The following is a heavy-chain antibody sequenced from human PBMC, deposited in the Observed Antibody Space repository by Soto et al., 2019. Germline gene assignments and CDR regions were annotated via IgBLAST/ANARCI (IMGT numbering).Heavy chain of an antibody. Sequence: PSETLSLTCSVSGGSISSSSYYWGWIRQPPGKGLEWIGSIYYSGSTYYNPSLKSRVTISVDTSKNQFSLKLSSVTAADTAVYYCARPLVPAAINNAFDIWGQGTMVTVSS. D-gene: IGHD2-2*02. CDR2: IYYSGST. J-gene: IGHJ3*02. CDR3: ARPLVPAAINNAFDI. CDR1: GGSISSSSYY. V-gene: IGHV4-39*01.